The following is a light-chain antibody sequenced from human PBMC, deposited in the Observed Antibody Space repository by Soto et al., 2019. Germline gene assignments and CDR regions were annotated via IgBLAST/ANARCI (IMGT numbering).Light chain of an antibody. V-gene: IGLV2-8*01. CDR3: SSYAGRSMYV. Sequence: ALTQPPSASGSPGQSVTFSCTGTSSDVGTYDYVSWYQQYPGKAPKLLIYGVTRRPSGVPDRFSGSKSGNTAALTVSGLQAEDEAYYYCSSYAGRSMYVFGTRTTVTVL. CDR1: SSDVGTYDY. J-gene: IGLJ1*01. CDR2: GVT.